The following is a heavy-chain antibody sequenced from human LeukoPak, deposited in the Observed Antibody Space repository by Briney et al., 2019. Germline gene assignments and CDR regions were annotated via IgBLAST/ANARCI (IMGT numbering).Heavy chain of an antibody. CDR1: GYTFTSYG. D-gene: IGHD2-2*01. J-gene: IGHJ5*02. CDR3: ARDNQFIVVPAAMRSRWFDP. CDR2: ISAYNGNT. V-gene: IGHV1-18*01. Sequence: ASVKVSCKASGYTFTSYGISWVRQAPGQGLEWMGLISAYNGNTNNAQKLQSRVTMTTDTSTSTGYREIRSLRSDDTAVYYCARDNQFIVVPAAMRSRWFDPWGQGTLVTVPS.